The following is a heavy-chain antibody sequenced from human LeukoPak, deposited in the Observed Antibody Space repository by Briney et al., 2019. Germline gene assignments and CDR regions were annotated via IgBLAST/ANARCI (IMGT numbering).Heavy chain of an antibody. CDR3: ARDPGAAARRPEYFQH. D-gene: IGHD6-25*01. V-gene: IGHV3-23*01. CDR1: GFTFSSYA. CDR2: ITSSGAAT. Sequence: GGSLRLSCAASGFTFSSYAMSWVRQAPGKGLEWVSSITSSGAATYYADSVKGRFTISRDNSDNTLYLQMNSLRAEDTALYYCARDPGAAARRPEYFQHWGQGTLVTVSS. J-gene: IGHJ1*01.